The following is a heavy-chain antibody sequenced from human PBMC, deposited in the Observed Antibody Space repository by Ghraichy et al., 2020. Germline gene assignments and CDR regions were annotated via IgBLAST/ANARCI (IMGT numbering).Heavy chain of an antibody. J-gene: IGHJ4*02. V-gene: IGHV4-39*01. CDR2: IYYSGST. CDR3: ARGTVTTGGFDY. CDR1: GGSISSSSYY. D-gene: IGHD4-17*01. Sequence: SQTLSLTCTVSGGSISSSSYYWGWIRQPPGKGLEWIGSIYYSGSTYYNPSLKSRVTLSVDTSKNQFSLKLSSVTAADTAVYYCARGTVTTGGFDYWGQGTLVTVSS.